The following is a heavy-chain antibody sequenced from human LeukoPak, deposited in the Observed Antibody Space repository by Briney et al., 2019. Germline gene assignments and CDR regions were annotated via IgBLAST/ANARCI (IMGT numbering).Heavy chain of an antibody. CDR2: MNPKNGNT. CDR3: ARGLEMEVAAY. Sequence: ASVKVSCKASGYTFTTYGINWVRQATGQGLEWMEWMNPKNGNTGYEQKFQGRLTMTRDTSINTAYMELSSLRSEDTAVYYCARGLEMEVAAYWGQGTLVTVSS. V-gene: IGHV1-8*01. D-gene: IGHD5-24*01. CDR1: GYTFTTYG. J-gene: IGHJ4*02.